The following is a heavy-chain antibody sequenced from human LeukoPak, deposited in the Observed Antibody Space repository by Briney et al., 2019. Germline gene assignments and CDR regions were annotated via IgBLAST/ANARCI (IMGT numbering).Heavy chain of an antibody. CDR2: ISYDGSNK. Sequence: PGGSLRLSCAASGFTFSSYAMHWVRQAPGKGLEWVAVISYDGSNKYYADSVKGQFTISRDNSKNTLYLQMNSLRAEDTAVYYCARDPALRYFDWLLYGFDYWGQGTLVTVSS. CDR1: GFTFSSYA. CDR3: ARDPALRYFDWLLYGFDY. D-gene: IGHD3-9*01. J-gene: IGHJ4*02. V-gene: IGHV3-30*04.